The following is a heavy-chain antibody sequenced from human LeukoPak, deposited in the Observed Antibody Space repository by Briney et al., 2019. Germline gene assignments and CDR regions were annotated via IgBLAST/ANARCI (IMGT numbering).Heavy chain of an antibody. CDR3: AKGLYYYYASGSYTLDF. CDR2: INGADTGT. D-gene: IGHD3-10*01. Sequence: GGPLRLSCAASGFTFTTYAMTWVRQAPGKGLELVSSINGADTGTNYADSVKGRFTISRDNSKNTLYLQMSSLRAEDTAVYYCAKGLYYYYASGSYTLDFWGQGTQVTVSS. V-gene: IGHV3-23*01. CDR1: GFTFTTYA. J-gene: IGHJ4*02.